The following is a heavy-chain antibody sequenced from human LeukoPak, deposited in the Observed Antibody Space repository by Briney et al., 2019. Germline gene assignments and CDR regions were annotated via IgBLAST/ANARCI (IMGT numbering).Heavy chain of an antibody. J-gene: IGHJ6*02. CDR3: ARGYHDFWSGLGYYYYYGMDV. D-gene: IGHD3-3*01. V-gene: IGHV4-31*03. Sequence: PSQTLSLTCTVSGGSISSGGYYWSWIRQHPGKGLEWIGYIYYSGSTYYNPSLKSRVTISVDTSKNQFSLKLSSVTAADTAVYYCARGYHDFWSGLGYYYYYGMDVWGQGTTVTVSS. CDR2: IYYSGST. CDR1: GGSISSGGYY.